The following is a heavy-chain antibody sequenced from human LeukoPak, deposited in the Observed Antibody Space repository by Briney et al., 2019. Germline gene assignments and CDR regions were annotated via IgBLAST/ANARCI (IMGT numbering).Heavy chain of an antibody. CDR2: IIPIFGTA. CDR3: ARGDTAMVDVYYYMDV. V-gene: IGHV1-69*13. CDR1: GGTFSSYA. J-gene: IGHJ6*03. Sequence: SVKVSCKASGGTFSSYAISWVRQAPGQGLEWMGGIIPIFGTANYAQKFQGRVTITADESTSTAYMELSSLRSEDTAVYYCARGDTAMVDVYYYMDVWGKGTTVTVPS. D-gene: IGHD5-18*01.